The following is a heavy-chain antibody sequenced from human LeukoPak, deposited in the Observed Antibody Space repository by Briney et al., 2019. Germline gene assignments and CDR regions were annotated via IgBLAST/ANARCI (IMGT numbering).Heavy chain of an antibody. V-gene: IGHV3-23*01. CDR3: AKEGRYKGYYYMDV. J-gene: IGHJ6*03. Sequence: PGGSLRLSCAASGLTFSSYAMSWVRQAPGKGREWVSAISGSGGSTYYADSVKDRFTISSDNSKNTLYLQMNSLRAEDTAVYYCAKEGRYKGYYYMDVWGKGTTVTVSS. CDR1: GLTFSSYA. D-gene: IGHD1-1*01. CDR2: ISGSGGST.